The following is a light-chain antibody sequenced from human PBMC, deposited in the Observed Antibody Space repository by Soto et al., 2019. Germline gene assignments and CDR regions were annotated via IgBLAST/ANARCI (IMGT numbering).Light chain of an antibody. V-gene: IGKV1-5*01. Sequence: DIQMTQSPSTLSASVGDRVTITCRASQSISSWLAWYQQKPGKAPKLLIYDASSLESGVPSRFSGSGSGTEFTLTISSLQPNDFATYYCQQYNSYSGSTFGPGTKVDTK. CDR3: QQYNSYSGST. CDR2: DAS. J-gene: IGKJ3*01. CDR1: QSISSW.